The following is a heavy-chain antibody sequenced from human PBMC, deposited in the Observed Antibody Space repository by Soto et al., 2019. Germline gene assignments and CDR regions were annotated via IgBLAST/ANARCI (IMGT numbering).Heavy chain of an antibody. CDR1: GYTFTGYY. J-gene: IGHJ6*02. D-gene: IGHD2-21*01. CDR2: INPNSGGT. V-gene: IGHV1-2*02. CDR3: AREVVVVNATFYYYYYGMDV. Sequence: GASVKVSCKASGYTFTGYYMHWVRQAPGQGLEWMGWINPNSGGTNYAQKFQGRVTMTRDTSISTAYMELSRLRSDDTAVYYCAREVVVVNATFYYYYYGMDVWGQGTTVTVSS.